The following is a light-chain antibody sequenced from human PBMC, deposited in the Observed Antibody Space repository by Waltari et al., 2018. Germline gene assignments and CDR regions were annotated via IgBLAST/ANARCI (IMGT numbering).Light chain of an antibody. J-gene: IGKJ1*01. CDR3: QKYVSLPAT. Sequence: EIVLTQSPGTLSLAPGGRATLPCRASQSVGKSLAWYQQKPGQAPRLLIYDASSRATGIPDRFSGSGFGTDFSLTISRLEPEDFAVYYCQKYVSLPATFGQGTKVEIK. CDR1: QSVGKS. V-gene: IGKV3-20*01. CDR2: DAS.